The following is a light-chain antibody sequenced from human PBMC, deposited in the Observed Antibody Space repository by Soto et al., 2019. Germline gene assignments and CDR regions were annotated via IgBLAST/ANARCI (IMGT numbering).Light chain of an antibody. CDR2: LNSDGSH. CDR1: SGHSSYA. Sequence: QLVLTQSPSASASLGASVNLTCTLSSGHSSYAIAWHQQQPEKGPRYLIKLNSDGSHTKGDGIPDRFSGSSSGAERYLTISSLQSEDEADYYCQTWGSGIQVFGGGTKLTVL. CDR3: QTWGSGIQV. V-gene: IGLV4-69*01. J-gene: IGLJ3*02.